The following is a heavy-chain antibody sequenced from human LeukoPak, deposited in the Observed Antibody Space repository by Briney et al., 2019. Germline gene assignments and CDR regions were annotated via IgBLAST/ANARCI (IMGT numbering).Heavy chain of an antibody. CDR2: IKSNTDGGTT. CDR1: GFTFSNVW. J-gene: IGHJ4*02. V-gene: IGHV3-15*01. CDR3: TTVNGDNFPDY. D-gene: IGHD4-23*01. Sequence: GGSLRLSCAASGFTFSNVWMSWVRQAPGKGLEWVGRIKSNTDGGTTDYAAPVKGRFTISRDDSKNTLYLQMNSLKTEDTAVYYCTTVNGDNFPDYWGQGTLVTVSS.